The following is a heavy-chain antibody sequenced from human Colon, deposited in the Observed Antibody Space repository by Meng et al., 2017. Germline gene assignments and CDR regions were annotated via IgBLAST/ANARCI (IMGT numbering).Heavy chain of an antibody. CDR2: CNKKTGDS. Sequence: QVQMVQSGSEMKKPGASVSISCKTSGYSFTFFAMDWVRQAPGRGLEWIGGCNKKTGDSKYDEDLKRRFVFSLDTSATTAYLEINSLRPDDTAVYYCAREGSDSYIDHWGQGTLVTVSS. V-gene: IGHV7-4-1*02. CDR3: AREGSDSYIDH. J-gene: IGHJ4*02. D-gene: IGHD1-26*01. CDR1: GYSFTFFA.